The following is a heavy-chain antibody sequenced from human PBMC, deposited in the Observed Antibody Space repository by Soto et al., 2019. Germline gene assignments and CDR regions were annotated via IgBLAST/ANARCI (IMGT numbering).Heavy chain of an antibody. CDR2: IYYSGST. J-gene: IGHJ3*02. Sequence: QVQLQESGPGLVKPSQTLSLTCTVSGGSISSGDYYWSWIRQPPGKGLEWIGYIYYSGSTYYNPSLKSRVTISVDTSKNQFSLKLSSVTAADTAVYYCARDLSYPVRSGYYDAFDIWGQGTMVTVSS. D-gene: IGHD3-22*01. V-gene: IGHV4-30-4*01. CDR3: ARDLSYPVRSGYYDAFDI. CDR1: GGSISSGDYY.